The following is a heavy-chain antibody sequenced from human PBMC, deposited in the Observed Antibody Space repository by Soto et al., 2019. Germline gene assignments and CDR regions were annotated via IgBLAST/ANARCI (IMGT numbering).Heavy chain of an antibody. Sequence: QVLLQESGPGLVQPSGTLSLSCAVSGGSISSNYFWGWVRQPPGKGLEWVGDISHSGSVNYNPSLKSRVTISIDKSNKQFALKLNSVTAADTAVYYCARSFGWYAIDYWGQGTLVIVSS. J-gene: IGHJ4*02. CDR2: ISHSGSV. CDR3: ARSFGWYAIDY. D-gene: IGHD6-19*01. V-gene: IGHV4-4*02. CDR1: GGSISSNYF.